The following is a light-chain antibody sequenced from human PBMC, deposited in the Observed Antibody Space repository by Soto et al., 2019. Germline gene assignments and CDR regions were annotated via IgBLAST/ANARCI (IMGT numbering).Light chain of an antibody. CDR1: QSVSGSY. J-gene: IGKJ1*01. Sequence: EIVLTQSPGTLSLSPGERATLSCRASQSVSGSYVAWYQQKPGQAPSLLIFGASTRATGIPGRFSGSGSGTDFTLTISRLEAEDFAIYYWQQYGSCPKTFGQGTKVEIK. CDR3: QQYGSCPKT. CDR2: GAS. V-gene: IGKV3-20*01.